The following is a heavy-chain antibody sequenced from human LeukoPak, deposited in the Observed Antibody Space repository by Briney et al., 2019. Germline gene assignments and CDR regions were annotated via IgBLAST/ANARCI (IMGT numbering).Heavy chain of an antibody. Sequence: GGSLRLSCAASRFTFSSYAMSWVRQAPGKGLEWVSAISGSGGSTYYADSVKGRFTISRDNSRNTLYLQMNSLRAEDTAVYYCAKEPDYGDYFDYWGQGTLVTVSS. V-gene: IGHV3-23*01. CDR1: RFTFSSYA. J-gene: IGHJ4*02. D-gene: IGHD4-17*01. CDR2: ISGSGGST. CDR3: AKEPDYGDYFDY.